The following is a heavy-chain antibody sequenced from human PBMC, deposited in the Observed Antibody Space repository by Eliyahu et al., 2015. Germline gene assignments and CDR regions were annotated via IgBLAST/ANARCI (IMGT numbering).Heavy chain of an antibody. J-gene: IGHJ5*02. V-gene: IGHV1-69*08. CDR2: IIPILGIA. Sequence: QVQLVQSGAEVKKPGSSVKVSCKASGGTFSSYTISWVRQAPGQGLEWMGRIIPILGIANYAQKFQGRVTITADKSTSTAYMELSSLRSEDTAVYYCARDLKSGSSGYPKFDPWGQGTLVTVSS. CDR3: ARDLKSGSSGYPKFDP. CDR1: GGTFSSYT. D-gene: IGHD3-22*01.